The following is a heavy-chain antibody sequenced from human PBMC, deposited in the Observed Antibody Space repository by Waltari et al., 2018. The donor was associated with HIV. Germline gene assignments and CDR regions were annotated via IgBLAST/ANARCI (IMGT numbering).Heavy chain of an antibody. V-gene: IGHV3-73*01. J-gene: IGHJ4*02. Sequence: EVQLVESGGGLVQPGGSLKLPCAASGLTLSRSAMLWVRQASEKGLEWVGRIRSKANSYATAYAASVKGRFTISRDDSKNTAYLQMNSLKTEDTAVYYCGGIPGGYWGQGTLVTVSS. CDR2: IRSKANSYAT. D-gene: IGHD3-16*01. CDR1: GLTLSRSA. CDR3: GGIPGGY.